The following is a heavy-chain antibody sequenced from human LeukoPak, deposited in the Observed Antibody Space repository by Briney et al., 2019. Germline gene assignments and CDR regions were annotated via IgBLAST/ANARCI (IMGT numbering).Heavy chain of an antibody. CDR3: ARASGVKLERRYYYYGMDV. CDR2: IYSGGST. V-gene: IGHV3-53*04. D-gene: IGHD1-1*01. CDR1: GFTVSSNY. J-gene: IGHJ6*02. Sequence: PGGSLRLSCAASGFTVSSNYMSWVRQAPGKGLEWVSVIYSGGSTYYADSVKGRFTISRHNPKNTLYLQMNSLRAEDTAVYYCARASGVKLERRYYYYGMDVWGQGTTVTVSS.